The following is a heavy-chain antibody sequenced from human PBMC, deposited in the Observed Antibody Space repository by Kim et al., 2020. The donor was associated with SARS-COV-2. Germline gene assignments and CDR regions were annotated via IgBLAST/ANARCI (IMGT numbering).Heavy chain of an antibody. J-gene: IGHJ1*01. CDR3: SRDPEGRLQH. V-gene: IGHV3-66*01. CDR1: GFTVSSNY. CDR2: IDSGGST. Sequence: GGSLRLSCAASGFTVSSNYMSWVRQAPGKGLEWVSVIDSGGSTYYADSVKGRFTISRDNYKNTLYLQMNSLRAGDTAVYYFSRDPEGRLQHWGQGTLVTVSS.